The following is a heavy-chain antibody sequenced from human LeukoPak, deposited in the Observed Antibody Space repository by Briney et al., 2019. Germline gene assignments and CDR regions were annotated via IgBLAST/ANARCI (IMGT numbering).Heavy chain of an antibody. V-gene: IGHV1-2*02. J-gene: IGHJ4*02. Sequence: ASVTVSCKASGYTFTGYYMHWVRQAPGQGLEWMGWINPKNAGTNFAQRFQGRVTMTRDTSSSTVYMELSRLRSDDTAFYYCARTLYVAAVPGGLDYWGQGTLVTVSS. CDR1: GYTFTGYY. CDR3: ARTLYVAAVPGGLDY. D-gene: IGHD6-13*01. CDR2: INPKNAGT.